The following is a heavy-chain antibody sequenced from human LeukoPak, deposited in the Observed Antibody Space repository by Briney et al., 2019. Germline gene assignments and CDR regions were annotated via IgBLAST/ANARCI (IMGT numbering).Heavy chain of an antibody. D-gene: IGHD3-22*01. CDR3: AKGPEYYDSSGYYPGSFDY. V-gene: IGHV3-23*01. J-gene: IGHJ4*02. CDR2: ISGSGGST. Sequence: GGSLRLSCAASGLTFSSYAMSWVRQAPGKGLEWVSAISGSGGSTYYADSVKGRFTISRDNSKNTLYLQMNSLRAEDTAVYYCAKGPEYYDSSGYYPGSFDYWGQGTLVTVSS. CDR1: GLTFSSYA.